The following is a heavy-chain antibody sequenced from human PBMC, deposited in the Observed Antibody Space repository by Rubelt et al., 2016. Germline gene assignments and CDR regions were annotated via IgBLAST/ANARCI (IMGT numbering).Heavy chain of an antibody. Sequence: QLQLQESGPGLVKPSETLSLTCTVSGGSISSYYWSWIRQPPGKGLEWIGYIYYSGSTNYNPSLKSRVTIAVDTSKNQFSLKLSSVTAADTAVYYCAGGITSFGVASGYFDYWGQGTLVTVSS. CDR1: GGSISSYY. V-gene: IGHV4-59*01. D-gene: IGHD3-3*01. CDR2: IYYSGST. CDR3: AGGITSFGVASGYFDY. J-gene: IGHJ4*02.